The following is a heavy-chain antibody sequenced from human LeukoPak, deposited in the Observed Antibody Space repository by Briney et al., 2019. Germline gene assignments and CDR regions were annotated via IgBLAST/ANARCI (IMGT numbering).Heavy chain of an antibody. CDR1: GYTFTTYD. Sequence: GASVKVSCKASGYTFTTYDINWVRQATGQWLEWMGWMNPNSGNTGYAQKFQGRVTITRDTSASTAYMELSSLRSEDTAVYYCARGRCVGSTNCYYFDSWGQGTLVTVSS. CDR3: ARGRCVGSTNCYYFDS. V-gene: IGHV1-8*01. CDR2: MNPNSGNT. J-gene: IGHJ4*02. D-gene: IGHD2-2*01.